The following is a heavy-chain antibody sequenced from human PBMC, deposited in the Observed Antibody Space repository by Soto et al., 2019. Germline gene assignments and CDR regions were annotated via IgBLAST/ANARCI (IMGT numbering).Heavy chain of an antibody. D-gene: IGHD5-12*01. CDR1: GFTFSNFA. Sequence: PGGSLRLSCAASGFTFSNFAMSWVRQAPGKGLEWVSSITSSSDRTYYAASVKGRFTISRDNSKSTLFLQMNSLRAEDTAVYYCAEGGFYDGFDYWGQGTLVTVSS. CDR3: AEGGFYDGFDY. J-gene: IGHJ4*02. V-gene: IGHV3-23*01. CDR2: ITSSSDRT.